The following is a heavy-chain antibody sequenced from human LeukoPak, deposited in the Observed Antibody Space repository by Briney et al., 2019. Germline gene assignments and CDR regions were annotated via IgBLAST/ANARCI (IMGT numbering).Heavy chain of an antibody. CDR2: IWYDGSSK. Sequence: GGSLRLSCAASGFTFSSYAMHWVRQAPGKGLQWVAVIWYDGSSKYYADSVKGRFTISRDNSKNTLYLRMNSLRADDTAVYYCARDPPTRQYTNSFSLDYWGQGTLVTVSS. D-gene: IGHD6-13*01. V-gene: IGHV3-33*01. J-gene: IGHJ4*02. CDR3: ARDPPTRQYTNSFSLDY. CDR1: GFTFSSYA.